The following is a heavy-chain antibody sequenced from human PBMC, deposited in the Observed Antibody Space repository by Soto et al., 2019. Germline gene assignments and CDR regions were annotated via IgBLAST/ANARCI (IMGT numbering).Heavy chain of an antibody. V-gene: IGHV3-21*01. CDR3: TKKTPPTGMAF. CDR2: LSSSSSYI. Sequence: PGGSLRLSCAASGFTFSSYSMMWVRQAPGKGLEWVSLLSSSSSYIYFADSLKGRFTMSREYAKNSQYMQMNSLRAEDTAVYYSTKKTPPTGMAFSGKGTMVTVPS. CDR1: GFTFSSYS. D-gene: IGHD1-1*01. J-gene: IGHJ6*04.